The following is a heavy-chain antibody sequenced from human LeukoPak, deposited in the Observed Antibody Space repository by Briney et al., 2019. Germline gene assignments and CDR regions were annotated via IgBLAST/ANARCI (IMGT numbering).Heavy chain of an antibody. Sequence: AGSLRLSCAASGFTFSSYGMHWVRQAPGKGLEWVADIWYDGSHTYYADSVKGRFTISRDNSKNTLHLQMNSLRAEDTAVYYCARDLLLWFGELSGDSDYWGQGTLVTVSS. CDR2: IWYDGSHT. CDR1: GFTFSSYG. D-gene: IGHD3-10*01. V-gene: IGHV3-33*01. CDR3: ARDLLLWFGELSGDSDY. J-gene: IGHJ4*02.